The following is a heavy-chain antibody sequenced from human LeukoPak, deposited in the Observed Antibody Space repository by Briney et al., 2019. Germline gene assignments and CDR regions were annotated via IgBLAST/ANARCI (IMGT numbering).Heavy chain of an antibody. CDR3: TTGYYYISGNDY. J-gene: IGHJ4*02. CDR2: IKAKSDGGTA. D-gene: IGHD3-10*01. V-gene: IGHV3-15*01. Sequence: PGRSLRLSCAASGFTFSSAWMSWVRQAPGKGLEWVGRIKAKSDGGTADYVAPVKGRFTISRDDSKNTLFLQMSSLRTDDTGVYYCTTGYYYISGNDYWGQRTLVTVSS. CDR1: GFTFSSAW.